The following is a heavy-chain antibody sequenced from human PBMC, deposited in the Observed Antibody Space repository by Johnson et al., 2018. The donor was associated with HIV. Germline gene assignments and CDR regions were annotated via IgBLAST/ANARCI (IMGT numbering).Heavy chain of an antibody. J-gene: IGHJ3*02. D-gene: IGHD5-24*01. V-gene: IGHV3-66*01. CDR3: ARACRDGYTCDVYDI. CDR2: INSGGDT. CDR1: GFTVSSNY. Sequence: VQLVESGGGVVQPGRSLRLSCAASGFTVSSNYMSWVRQGPGKGLEWVSVINSGGDTYYADSVKGRCTISRDNSKNTLYLQMNSLRAEDTAVYYCARACRDGYTCDVYDIWDQGTMLTVSS.